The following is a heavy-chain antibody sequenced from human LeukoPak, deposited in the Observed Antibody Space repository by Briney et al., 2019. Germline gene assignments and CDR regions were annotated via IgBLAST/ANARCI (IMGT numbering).Heavy chain of an antibody. D-gene: IGHD3-3*01. CDR2: ISETSSHT. J-gene: IGHJ3*02. CDR3: ARDPDFWSGYSSTDAFDI. Sequence: GGSLRLSCAASTFTFSGYSMNWVRQAPGKGLEWVSYISETSSHTYYADSVKGRFTISRDNAKNSLYLQMNSLRAEDTAVYYCARDPDFWSGYSSTDAFDIWGQGTMVTVSS. V-gene: IGHV3-21*06. CDR1: TFTFSGYS.